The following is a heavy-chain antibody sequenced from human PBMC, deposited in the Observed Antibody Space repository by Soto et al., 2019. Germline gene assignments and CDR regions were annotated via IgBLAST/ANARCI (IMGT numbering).Heavy chain of an antibody. CDR2: IRSKANSYAT. V-gene: IGHV3-73*01. J-gene: IGHJ6*02. CDR3: TRLFGIAAAGTTYYGMDV. D-gene: IGHD6-13*01. Sequence: GGSLRLSCAASGFTFSGSAMHWVRQASGKGLEWVGRIRSKANSYATAYAASVKGRFTISRDDSKNTAYLQMNSLKTEDTAVYYCTRLFGIAAAGTTYYGMDVWGQGTTVTVS. CDR1: GFTFSGSA.